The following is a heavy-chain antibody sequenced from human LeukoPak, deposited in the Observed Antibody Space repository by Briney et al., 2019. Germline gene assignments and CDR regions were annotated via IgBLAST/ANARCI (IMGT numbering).Heavy chain of an antibody. CDR1: GFNFRSFI. CDR2: ITGTSNYR. CDR3: AIWETDQGGEFDS. Sequence: NPGGSLRLSCAASGFNFRSFIMNWVRQAPGKGLEWVSSITGTSNYRYYSVSVKGRLTISRDNARNSLYLQMNGLRVEDTAVYFCAIWETDQGGEFDSWGQGTLVTVSS. V-gene: IGHV3-21*01. J-gene: IGHJ4*02. D-gene: IGHD3-16*01.